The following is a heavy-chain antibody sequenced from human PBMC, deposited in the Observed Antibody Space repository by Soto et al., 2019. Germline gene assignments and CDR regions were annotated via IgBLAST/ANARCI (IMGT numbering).Heavy chain of an antibody. CDR1: GFTFSSYT. J-gene: IGHJ6*03. CDR2: ISGSGGST. D-gene: IGHD3-10*01. V-gene: IGHV3-23*01. CDR3: AKDLRYYYGSGSYYNPSVYYYYYMDV. Sequence: PGGSLRLSCAASGFTFSSYTMSWVRTAPGKGLERVSAISGSGGSTYYAESVKGRITISRDNSKNTLYLQMNSLRAEDTAVYYCAKDLRYYYGSGSYYNPSVYYYYYMDVWGKGTTVTVSS.